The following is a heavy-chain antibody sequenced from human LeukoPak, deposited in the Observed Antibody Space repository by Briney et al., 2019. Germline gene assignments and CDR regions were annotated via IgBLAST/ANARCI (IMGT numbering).Heavy chain of an antibody. CDR1: GYTFTGYY. D-gene: IGHD3-3*01. J-gene: IGHJ6*02. V-gene: IGHV1-2*02. CDR2: INPNSGGT. CDR3: ASSTLAETTIVGVVIKSPYYYGMDV. Sequence: ASVKVSCKASGYTFTGYYMHWVRQAPGQGLEWMGWINPNSGGTNYAQKFQGRVTMTRDTSISTAYMELSRLRSDDTAVYYCASSTLAETTIVGVVIKSPYYYGMDVWGQGTTVTVSS.